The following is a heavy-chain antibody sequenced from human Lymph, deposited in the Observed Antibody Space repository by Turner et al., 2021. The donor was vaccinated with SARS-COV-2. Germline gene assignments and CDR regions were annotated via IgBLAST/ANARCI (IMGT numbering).Heavy chain of an antibody. Sequence: EVQVLWSGRGLVQPGGSMRLSGASFGFTFRSYAMTWVRQAPGKGLEWVSTICDGGGSTYYADSVKGRFTISRDNSKNTLYLQMNSLRAEDTAVYYCAKDRMTRGSGWEDYWGQGTLVTVSS. CDR3: AKDRMTRGSGWEDY. J-gene: IGHJ4*02. V-gene: IGHV3-23*01. D-gene: IGHD6-19*01. CDR2: ICDGGGST. CDR1: GFTFRSYA.